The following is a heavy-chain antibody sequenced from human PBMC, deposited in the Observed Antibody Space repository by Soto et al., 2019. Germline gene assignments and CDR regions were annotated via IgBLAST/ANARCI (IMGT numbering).Heavy chain of an antibody. J-gene: IGHJ6*02. CDR2: ISSSSSTI. CDR1: GFTFSSYS. CDR3: ARDFPVYGDYVYYYYGMDV. V-gene: IGHV3-48*02. D-gene: IGHD4-17*01. Sequence: GGSLRLSCAASGFTFSSYSMNWVRQAPGKGLEWVSYISSSSSTIYYADSVKGRFTISRDNAKNSLYLQMNSLRDEDTAVYYCARDFPVYGDYVYYYYGMDVWGQGTTVTVSS.